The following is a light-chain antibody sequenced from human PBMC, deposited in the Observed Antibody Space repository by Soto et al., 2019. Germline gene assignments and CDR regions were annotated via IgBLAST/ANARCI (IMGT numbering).Light chain of an antibody. CDR1: QTVASN. Sequence: EIVMTQSPASLSVSPGDGATVSCRASQTVASNLAWYQQKPGQGPRLLIHGASTRAAGVPARFRGSGSGTDFTLTISSLQSEDFAVDYCQQYHNWPPQYTFGQGTKLQIK. V-gene: IGKV3-15*01. CDR3: QQYHNWPPQYT. J-gene: IGKJ2*01. CDR2: GAS.